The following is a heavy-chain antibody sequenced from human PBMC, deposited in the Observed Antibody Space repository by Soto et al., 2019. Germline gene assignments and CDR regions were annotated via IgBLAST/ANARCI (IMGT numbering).Heavy chain of an antibody. Sequence: QVKLVQSGAALKKPGSSVKVSCSASGVTFRSYAFTWVRQAPGQGLEWMGNIIPVFRTSNYAQGFQGRLTISADESTNTIYMELSSLRSEDTAVYFCAKDGSWDGGGGESWGQGTLVIVSS. V-gene: IGHV1-69*18. J-gene: IGHJ4*02. CDR1: GVTFRSYA. CDR3: AKDGSWDGGGGES. CDR2: IIPVFRTS. D-gene: IGHD3-16*01.